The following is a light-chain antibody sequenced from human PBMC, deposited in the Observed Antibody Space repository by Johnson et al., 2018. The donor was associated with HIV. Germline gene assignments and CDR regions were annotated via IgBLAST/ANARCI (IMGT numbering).Light chain of an antibody. Sequence: QFVLTQPPSVSAAPGQTVNISCSGNVSNIESYFVSWYQQLPGAAPTLLIYEDNKRPSGIPDRFSGSKSGATATLGITGLQTGDEADYYCGRWDSSLRTAFFRTGTKVTVL. CDR1: VSNIESYF. CDR2: EDN. V-gene: IGLV1-51*02. CDR3: GRWDSSLRTAF. J-gene: IGLJ1*01.